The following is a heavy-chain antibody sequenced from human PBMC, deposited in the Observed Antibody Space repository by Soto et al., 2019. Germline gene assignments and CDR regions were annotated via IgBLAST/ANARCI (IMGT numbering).Heavy chain of an antibody. CDR3: AKVVATLRGYYYYGMDV. J-gene: IGHJ6*02. D-gene: IGHD5-12*01. CDR2: ISYDGSNK. V-gene: IGHV3-30*18. Sequence: VQLVESGGGVVQPGRSLRLSCAASGFTFSSYGMHWVRQAPGKGLEWVAVISYDGSNKYYADSVKGRFTISRDNSKNTLYLQMNSLRAEDTAVYYCAKVVATLRGYYYYGMDVWGQGTTVTVSS. CDR1: GFTFSSYG.